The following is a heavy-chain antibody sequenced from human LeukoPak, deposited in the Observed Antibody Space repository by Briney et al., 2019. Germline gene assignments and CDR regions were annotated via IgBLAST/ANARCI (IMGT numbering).Heavy chain of an antibody. CDR2: IIPIVGIA. J-gene: IGHJ4*02. CDR1: GGTFSSYA. D-gene: IGHD5-24*01. V-gene: IGHV1-69*10. Sequence: ASVKVSCKASGGTFSSYAISWVRQAPGQGLEWMGGIIPIVGIANYAQKFRGRVTITADKSTNTAYMELSSLRSEDTAVCHCARDGEMAAIYFDYWGQGTLVTVSS. CDR3: ARDGEMAAIYFDY.